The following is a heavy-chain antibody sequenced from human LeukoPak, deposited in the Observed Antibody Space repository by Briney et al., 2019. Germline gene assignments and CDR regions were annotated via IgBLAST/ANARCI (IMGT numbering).Heavy chain of an antibody. CDR2: IYYSGST. V-gene: IGHV4-39*07. CDR3: ARGTVFGVADPFDY. CDR1: GGSISSSSYY. Sequence: PSETLSLTCTLSGGSISSSSYYWGWIRPPPGEGLEWIGCIYYSGSTYYNPSLKSRVTISVDTSKNQFSLKLSSVTAADTAVYYCARGTVFGVADPFDYWGQGTLVTVSS. J-gene: IGHJ4*02. D-gene: IGHD3-3*01.